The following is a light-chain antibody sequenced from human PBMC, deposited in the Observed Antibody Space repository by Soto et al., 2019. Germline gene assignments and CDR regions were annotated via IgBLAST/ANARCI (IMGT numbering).Light chain of an antibody. V-gene: IGKV1-5*01. CDR2: YAS. CDR1: QRIGRW. J-gene: IGKJ1*01. CDR3: KNYNSYSQR. Sequence: DTQMTQSPSNLSASVGDSVTITCRASQRIGRWLAWYQQKPGKAPNLLIYYASSLESGVPSRFSGGGSGTEFPLTTTSRQPEDSETCYCKNYNSYSQRFGKGTKV.